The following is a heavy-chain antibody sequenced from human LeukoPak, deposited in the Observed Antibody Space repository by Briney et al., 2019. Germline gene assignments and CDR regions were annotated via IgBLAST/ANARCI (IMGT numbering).Heavy chain of an antibody. CDR3: ARGKDYGGKIDY. CDR1: GGSIVSHY. D-gene: IGHD4-23*01. Sequence: PSETLSLTCTVSGGSIVSHYWNWIRQPAGRGLEWIGRFYASGTTNTSPSLRSRVTMSVDTSKNQFSLKLSSVTAADTAVYYCARGKDYGGKIDYWGQGTLVTVSS. CDR2: FYASGTT. J-gene: IGHJ4*02. V-gene: IGHV4-4*07.